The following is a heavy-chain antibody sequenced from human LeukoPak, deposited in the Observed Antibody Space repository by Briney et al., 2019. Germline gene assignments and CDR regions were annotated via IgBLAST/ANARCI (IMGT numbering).Heavy chain of an antibody. CDR3: AGGPYSYDSSGAFDI. CDR1: GDSISSGDYY. V-gene: IGHV4-61*02. D-gene: IGHD3-22*01. Sequence: SETLSLTCTVSGDSISSGDYYWSWIRQPAGKGLEWIGRISGSGSTNYNPSLKSRVTISVDTSKNQFSLKLSSVTAADTAVYFCAGGPYSYDSSGAFDIWGQGTMVTVSS. CDR2: ISGSGST. J-gene: IGHJ3*02.